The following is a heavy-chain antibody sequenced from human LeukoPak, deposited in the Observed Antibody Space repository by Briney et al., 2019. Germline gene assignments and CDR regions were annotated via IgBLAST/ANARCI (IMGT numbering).Heavy chain of an antibody. Sequence: ASVKVSCKASGGTFSSYAISWVRQAPGQGLEWMGWIIPNSGGTNYAQKFQGRVTMTRDTSISTAYMELSRLRSDDTAVYYCARADYDYVWGSYRQYYFDYWGQGTLVTVSS. J-gene: IGHJ4*02. CDR1: GGTFSSYA. CDR3: ARADYDYVWGSYRQYYFDY. CDR2: IIPNSGGT. V-gene: IGHV1-2*02. D-gene: IGHD3-16*02.